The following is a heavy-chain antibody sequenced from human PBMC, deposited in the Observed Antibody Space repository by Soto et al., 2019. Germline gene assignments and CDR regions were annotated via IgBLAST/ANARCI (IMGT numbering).Heavy chain of an antibody. CDR2: THYSGSL. J-gene: IGHJ5*02. CDR1: GAPISSGDDY. Sequence: SETLSLSFTVSGAPISSGDDYWSWIRQPPGKGLEWISYTHYSGSLNYNPSLKSRVTISADASSSHVALISKSVTAPDTAVHYPGRHANYDIGWFDPSGQGILVTVSS. D-gene: IGHD3-16*01. CDR3: GRHANYDIGWFDP. V-gene: IGHV4-30-4*01.